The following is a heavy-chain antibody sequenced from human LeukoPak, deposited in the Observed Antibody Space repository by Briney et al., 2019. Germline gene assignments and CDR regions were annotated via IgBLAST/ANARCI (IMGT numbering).Heavy chain of an antibody. CDR3: ARDMFPGVPDYYDY. V-gene: IGHV3-30*10. Sequence: PGGSLRLSCVASGFTFNNYPMHWVRQAPGKGLEWVAVIGFDGVIKLYTDSVKGRFTISRDDSKNTLYLQMNGLRAEDSALYYCARDMFPGVPDYYDYWGQGTLVTVSS. CDR1: GFTFNNYP. D-gene: IGHD3-10*01. CDR2: IGFDGVIK. J-gene: IGHJ4*02.